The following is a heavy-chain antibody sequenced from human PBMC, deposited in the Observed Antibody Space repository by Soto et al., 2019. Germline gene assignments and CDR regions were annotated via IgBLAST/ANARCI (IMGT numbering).Heavy chain of an antibody. CDR1: GFSVTANY. CDR3: HGYGY. J-gene: IGHJ4*02. CDR2: IYSGGST. Sequence: EVQVVESGGGLIQPGGSLRLSCEVSGFSVTANYMSWVRQAPEKGLEWVSVIYSGGSTYYVDSVKGRFSISRDISKNTLYLQMNSLRAGDTAVYYCHGYGYWGQGTLVSVSS. D-gene: IGHD5-12*01. V-gene: IGHV3-53*01.